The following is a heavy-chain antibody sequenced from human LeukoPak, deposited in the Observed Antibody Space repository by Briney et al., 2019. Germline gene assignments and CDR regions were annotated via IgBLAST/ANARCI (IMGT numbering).Heavy chain of an antibody. CDR1: GGTFSSYA. D-gene: IGHD2-2*01. Sequence: EASVKVSCKASGGTFSSYAISWVRQAPGQGLEWMGGIIPIFGTANYAQKFQGRVTITADESTSTAYMELSSLRSEDTAVYYCANAVVVPAADNWFDPWGQGTLVTVSS. V-gene: IGHV1-69*13. CDR3: ANAVVVPAADNWFDP. CDR2: IIPIFGTA. J-gene: IGHJ5*02.